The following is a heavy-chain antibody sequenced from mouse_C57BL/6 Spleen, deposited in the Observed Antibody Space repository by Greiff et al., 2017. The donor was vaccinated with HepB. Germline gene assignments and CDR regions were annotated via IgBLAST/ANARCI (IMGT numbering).Heavy chain of an antibody. Sequence: DVMLVESGGDLVKPGGSLKLSCAASGFTFSSYGMSWVRQTPDKRLEWVATISSGGSYTYYPDSVKGRFTISRDNAKNTLYLQMSSLKSEDTAMYYCARQDYDGWFAYWGQGTLVTVSA. V-gene: IGHV5-6*02. CDR2: ISSGGSYT. D-gene: IGHD2-4*01. CDR1: GFTFSSYG. J-gene: IGHJ3*01. CDR3: ARQDYDGWFAY.